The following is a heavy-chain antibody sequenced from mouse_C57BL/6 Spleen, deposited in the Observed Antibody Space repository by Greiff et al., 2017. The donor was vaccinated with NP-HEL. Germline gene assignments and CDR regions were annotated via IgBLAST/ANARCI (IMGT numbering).Heavy chain of an antibody. D-gene: IGHD2-3*01. CDR1: GYTFTSYW. Sequence: VQLQQPGAELVRPGSSVKLSCKASGYTFTSYWMDWVKQRPGQGLEWIGNIYPSDSETHYNQKFKDKATLTVDKSSSTAYMQLSSLTSEDSAVYYGARGGYDGYLLYAMDYWGQGTSVTVSS. V-gene: IGHV1-61*01. CDR2: IYPSDSET. J-gene: IGHJ4*01. CDR3: ARGGYDGYLLYAMDY.